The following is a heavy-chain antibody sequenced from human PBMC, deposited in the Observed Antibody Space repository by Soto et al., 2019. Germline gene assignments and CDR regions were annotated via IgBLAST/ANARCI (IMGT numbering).Heavy chain of an antibody. CDR1: KRTVRSGSSC. V-gene: IGHV4-61*01. Sequence: AQSLLFNVSKRTVRSGSSCCSWIQQTSGQVLEWNGYIYSSGSTTYNPSLKSRVTISVDTSKNQFSLKLSSVTAADTAVYYCARRDTAMVTGAYYYYGMDVRGQGTTVTVSS. J-gene: IGHJ6*01. CDR3: ARRDTAMVTGAYYYYGMDV. D-gene: IGHD5-18*01. CDR2: IYSSGST.